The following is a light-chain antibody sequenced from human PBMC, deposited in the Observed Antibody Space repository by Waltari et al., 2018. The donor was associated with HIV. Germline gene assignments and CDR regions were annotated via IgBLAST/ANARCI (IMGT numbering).Light chain of an antibody. CDR3: QHYNSYSWYT. CDR2: KAS. Sequence: DNQLTQSPSTLSASVGDRVTMTCRASQSISGWLDWYQQQPGKGPELLCYKASTLESGVPSRFSGRGSGTEFTLTISSLQPDVFAAYYCQHYNSYSWYTFGPGTKLELK. CDR1: QSISGW. J-gene: IGKJ2*01. V-gene: IGKV1-5*03.